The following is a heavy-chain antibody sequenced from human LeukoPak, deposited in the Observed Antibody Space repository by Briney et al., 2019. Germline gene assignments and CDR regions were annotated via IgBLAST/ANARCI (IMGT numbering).Heavy chain of an antibody. CDR1: GGTFSSYA. CDR3: ARESIAENWFDP. CDR2: MSAYNGNT. Sequence: ASVKVSCRASGGTFSSYAISWVRQAPGQGLEWMGWMSAYNGNTNYAQKLQGRVTMTTDTSTSTAYMELRSLRSDDTAVYYCARESIAENWFDPWGQGTLVTVSS. J-gene: IGHJ5*02. D-gene: IGHD6-6*01. V-gene: IGHV1-18*01.